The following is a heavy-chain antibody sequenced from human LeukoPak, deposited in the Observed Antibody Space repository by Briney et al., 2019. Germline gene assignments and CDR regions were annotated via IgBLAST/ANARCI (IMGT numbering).Heavy chain of an antibody. CDR3: ARHLPSIYYYDSSSYPLDDY. CDR1: GYSFTSYW. J-gene: IGHJ4*02. V-gene: IGHV5-10-1*01. Sequence: GESLRISCKGSGYSFTSYWISWVRQLPGKGLEWMGRIDPSDSYTYYSPSFQGHVTISADKSISTAYLQWSSLKASDTAMYYCARHLPSIYYYDSSSYPLDDYWGQGTLVTVSS. D-gene: IGHD3-22*01. CDR2: IDPSDSYT.